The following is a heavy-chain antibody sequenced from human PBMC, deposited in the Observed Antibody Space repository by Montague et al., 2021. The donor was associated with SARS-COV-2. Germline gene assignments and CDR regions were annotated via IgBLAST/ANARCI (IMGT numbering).Heavy chain of an antibody. CDR2: IFTNGDA. J-gene: IGHJ4*02. CDR3: ARTPVSGYHGGFDS. V-gene: IGHV4-4*07. CDR1: GGSISTYY. Sequence: SETLSLTCTVSGGSISTYYWSWIRQPARKGLGWIGRIFTNGDASYSPSLKGRITMAVDTSKKQSSLKVTSVTAAGTAVYYCARTPVSGYHGGFDSWGQGALVTVSS. D-gene: IGHD2-2*01.